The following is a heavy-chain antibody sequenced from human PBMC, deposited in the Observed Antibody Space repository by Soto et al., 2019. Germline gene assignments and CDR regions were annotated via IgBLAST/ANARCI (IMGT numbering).Heavy chain of an antibody. CDR1: GASMYDYY. J-gene: IGHJ4*02. CDR2: LHYSGSD. V-gene: IGHV4-59*01. Sequence: QVQLQESGPGLVKPSQTLSLTCTVSGASMYDYYGSWIRQSPGKGLEHIGYLHYSGSDNYNPSLKSRVTIAMDTSQNQSPLRLISVTAADTAIDYCARSGHSFAGADWGQGIRVTVSS. CDR3: ARSGHSFAGAD. D-gene: IGHD3-16*01.